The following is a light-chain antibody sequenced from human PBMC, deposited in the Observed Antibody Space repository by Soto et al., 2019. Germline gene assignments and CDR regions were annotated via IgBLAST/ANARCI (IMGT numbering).Light chain of an antibody. CDR1: SSDVGSYDL. J-gene: IGLJ1*01. V-gene: IGLV2-23*01. CDR2: EDT. CDR3: CSYAGSGTFV. Sequence: QSVLTQPASVSGSPGQSITISCTGTSSDVGSYDLVSWYQQPPGKAPKLMIYEDTKRPSGISTRFSGSKSGNAASRTISGLQAEDEADYYCCSYAGSGTFVFGTGTKLTVL.